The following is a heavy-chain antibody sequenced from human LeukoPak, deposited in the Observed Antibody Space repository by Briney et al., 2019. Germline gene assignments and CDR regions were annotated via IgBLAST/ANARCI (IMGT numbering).Heavy chain of an antibody. CDR1: GFTFSNSA. CDR3: ARVMNGAIDY. D-gene: IGHD2-8*01. Sequence: KPGESLRLSCAASGFTFSNSAIHWVRQAPGKGLEWVSSISATSYYIYYADSVKGRFTISRDNAKNSVYLQMNSLRAEDTAVYYCARVMNGAIDYWGQGTLVTVSS. V-gene: IGHV3-21*01. CDR2: ISATSYYI. J-gene: IGHJ4*02.